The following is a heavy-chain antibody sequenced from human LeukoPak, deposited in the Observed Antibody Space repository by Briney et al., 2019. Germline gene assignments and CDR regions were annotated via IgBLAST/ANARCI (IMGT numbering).Heavy chain of an antibody. CDR2: IWDDGSNN. D-gene: IGHD3-10*01. Sequence: GGSLRLSCAASGFTFSSYGMRWVRQAPGKGLEWVALIWDDGSNNYYADSVKGRFTISRDNSKNTLYLQMNSLRAEDTAVYYCAKDHSTHYYGSGTYGPRGYSDYWGQGTLVTVSS. CDR1: GFTFSSYG. CDR3: AKDHSTHYYGSGTYGPRGYSDY. J-gene: IGHJ4*02. V-gene: IGHV3-33*06.